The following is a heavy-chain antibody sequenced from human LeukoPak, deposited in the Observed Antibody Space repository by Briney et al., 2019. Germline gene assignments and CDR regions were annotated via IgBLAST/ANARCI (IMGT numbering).Heavy chain of an antibody. J-gene: IGHJ1*01. V-gene: IGHV1-18*01. CDR3: ATATQPRGYFLH. D-gene: IGHD2-2*01. CDR1: GYTFTTYS. CDR2: ISVKNGGT. Sequence: ASVKVSCKASGYTFTTYSLAWVRQAPGQSLAWMGWISVKNGGTNYAQSFQDRVTLTRDTSTNTAYLELRSLRSDDTAIIYCATATQPRGYFLHWGQGTLVTVSS.